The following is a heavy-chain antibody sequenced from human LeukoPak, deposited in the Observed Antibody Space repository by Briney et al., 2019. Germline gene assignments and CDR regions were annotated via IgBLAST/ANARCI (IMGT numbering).Heavy chain of an antibody. CDR2: IYPDNSDT. D-gene: IGHD5-24*01. Sequence: GESLQISCKGSGYTFTNYWIVWVRQMPGKGLEWMGIIYPDNSDTRYSLSFQGQVTISVDKSISTAYLQWSSLQAPDTAMYYCARRPHESGREFDYWGQGTLVTVSS. CDR1: GYTFTNYW. J-gene: IGHJ4*02. CDR3: ARRPHESGREFDY. V-gene: IGHV5-51*01.